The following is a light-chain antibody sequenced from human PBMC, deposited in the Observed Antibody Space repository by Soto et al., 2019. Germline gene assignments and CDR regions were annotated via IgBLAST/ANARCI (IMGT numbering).Light chain of an antibody. CDR3: QQYNGSPFT. J-gene: IGKJ3*01. Sequence: EIVLTQSPGTLSLSPGERATLSCRANQSISHYLAWYQQKPGQSPRLLIYGAASRAIGIPDRFNGSGSETTFTLTTSRLQPDDFALYYCQQYNGSPFTFGHGTKVDIK. CDR1: QSISHY. V-gene: IGKV3-20*01. CDR2: GAA.